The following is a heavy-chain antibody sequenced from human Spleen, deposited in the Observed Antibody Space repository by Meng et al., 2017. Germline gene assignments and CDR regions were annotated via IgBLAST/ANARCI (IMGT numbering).Heavy chain of an antibody. CDR3: ATYYDTSDVYAFDI. Sequence: SETLSLTCTVSGGSISSGSYYWSWIRQPAGKGLEWIGRIHTSGSTTYNPSLKRRVTISVDTSKNQFSLKLSSVTAADTDVYYCATYYDTSDVYAFDIWGQGTMVTVSS. CDR2: IHTSGST. CDR1: GGSISSGSYY. J-gene: IGHJ3*02. D-gene: IGHD3-22*01. V-gene: IGHV4-61*02.